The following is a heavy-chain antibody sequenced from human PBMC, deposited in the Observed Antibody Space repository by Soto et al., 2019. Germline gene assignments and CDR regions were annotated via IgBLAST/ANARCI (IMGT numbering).Heavy chain of an antibody. CDR1: GYTFTSYG. D-gene: IGHD2-21*02. CDR3: ARGSLAYCGGDCDYLDY. J-gene: IGHJ4*02. CDR2: ISAYNGNT. Sequence: ASVKVSCKASGYTFTSYGISWVRQAPGQVLEGMGWISAYNGNTNYAQKLQGRVTMTTDTSTSTAYMELSSLRSEDTAVDYCARGSLAYCGGDCDYLDYWGQGTMVTVPS. V-gene: IGHV1-18*01.